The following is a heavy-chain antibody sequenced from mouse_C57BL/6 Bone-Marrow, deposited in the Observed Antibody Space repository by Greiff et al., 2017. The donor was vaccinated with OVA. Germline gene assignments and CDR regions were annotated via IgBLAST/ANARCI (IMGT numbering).Heavy chain of an antibody. V-gene: IGHV15-2*01. CDR2: ILPSIGST. CDR3: ARHGSSEFAY. D-gene: IGHD1-1*01. Sequence: VQLQQSGSELRSPGSSVKLSCKDFDSEVFPIAYMSWVRQKPGHGFEWIGGILPSIGSTIYGEKFEDKATVDEDTLSNTAYLELNSLTSEDSAIYYCARHGSSEFAYWGQGTLVTVSA. CDR1: DSEVFPIAY. J-gene: IGHJ3*01.